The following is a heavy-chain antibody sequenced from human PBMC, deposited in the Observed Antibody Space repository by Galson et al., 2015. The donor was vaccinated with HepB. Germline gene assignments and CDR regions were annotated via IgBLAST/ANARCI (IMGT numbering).Heavy chain of an antibody. Sequence: SLRLSCAASGFTFSSFSMNWVRQAPGKGLEWVSSISSSGSYIYSADSVKGRFTISRDNAKNSLYLQMNSLRAEDTAVYYCVREDMGGYYDSSGYYSNWGQGTLVTVSS. D-gene: IGHD3-22*01. CDR3: VREDMGGYYDSSGYYSN. CDR2: ISSSGSYI. V-gene: IGHV3-21*01. CDR1: GFTFSSFS. J-gene: IGHJ4*02.